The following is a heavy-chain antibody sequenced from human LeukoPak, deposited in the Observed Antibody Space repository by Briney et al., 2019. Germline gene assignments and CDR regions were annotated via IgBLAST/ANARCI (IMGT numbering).Heavy chain of an antibody. CDR3: ARGLHYYDSSGYPNFDY. Sequence: ASVKVSCTASGYTFTSYAMNWVRQAPGQGLEWMGWINTNTGHPTYAQGFTGRFVFSLDTSVSTAYLQISSLKAEDTAVYYCARGLHYYDSSGYPNFDYWGQGTLVTVSS. CDR2: INTNTGHP. D-gene: IGHD3-22*01. CDR1: GYTFTSYA. V-gene: IGHV7-4-1*02. J-gene: IGHJ4*02.